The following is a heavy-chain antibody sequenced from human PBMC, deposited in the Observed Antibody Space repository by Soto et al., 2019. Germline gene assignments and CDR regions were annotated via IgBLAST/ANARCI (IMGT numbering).Heavy chain of an antibody. V-gene: IGHV3-30-3*01. CDR1: GFTFSSYA. J-gene: IGHJ4*02. CDR3: ARAGSWLDLFFDY. Sequence: QVQLVESGGGVVQPGRSLRLSCAASGFTFSSYAMHWVRQAPGKGLEWVAVISYDGSNKYYADSVKGRFTISRDNSKNTLYLKMNSLRAEDTAVYYCARAGSWLDLFFDYWGQGTLVTVSS. CDR2: ISYDGSNK. D-gene: IGHD6-19*01.